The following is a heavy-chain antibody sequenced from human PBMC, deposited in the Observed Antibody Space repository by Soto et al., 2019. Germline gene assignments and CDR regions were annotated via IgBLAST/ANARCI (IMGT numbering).Heavy chain of an antibody. J-gene: IGHJ3*02. CDR2: IHNSGST. CDR3: ARREVRGPFDI. V-gene: IGHV4-30-4*01. CDR1: GGSMNSHDYY. Sequence: QEQLQESGPGLVKPSQTLSLTCTVSGGSMNSHDYYWRWIRQPPGKGLEWIGYIHNSGSTYYNPSLKSRLAIASDTSKNHFSLRLNSVTAAGTALYYCARREVRGPFDIWGQGTMGMVSS. D-gene: IGHD3-10*01.